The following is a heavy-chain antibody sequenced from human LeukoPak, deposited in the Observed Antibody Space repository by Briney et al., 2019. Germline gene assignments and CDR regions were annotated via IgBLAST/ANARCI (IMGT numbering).Heavy chain of an antibody. CDR2: IKQDGSEK. Sequence: GGSLRLSCAASGFSFRSYWMSWVRLAPGKGLEWVANIKQDGSEKHYVDSVKGRFTISRDNAKNSLYLQMNSLRAEDTAVYYCARDGYSSSWTLFDYWGQGTLVTVSS. D-gene: IGHD6-13*01. J-gene: IGHJ4*02. V-gene: IGHV3-7*01. CDR3: ARDGYSSSWTLFDY. CDR1: GFSFRSYW.